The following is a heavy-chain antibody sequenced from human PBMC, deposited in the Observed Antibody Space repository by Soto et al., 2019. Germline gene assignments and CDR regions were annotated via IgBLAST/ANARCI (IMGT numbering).Heavy chain of an antibody. CDR1: GFTVSSSH. CDR3: ARLGPYGSESYSFRYTWFDP. Sequence: EVQLVESGGGLIQPGGSLRLSCTTSGFTVSSSHMSWVRQAPGKGLEWVSVIYSGGSSYYAVYVQGRFTISRDNSKNTVYLQMNGLRCEDRAMYYCARLGPYGSESYSFRYTWFDPWGQGTLVTVSS. CDR2: IYSGGSS. D-gene: IGHD3-10*01. V-gene: IGHV3-53*01. J-gene: IGHJ5*02.